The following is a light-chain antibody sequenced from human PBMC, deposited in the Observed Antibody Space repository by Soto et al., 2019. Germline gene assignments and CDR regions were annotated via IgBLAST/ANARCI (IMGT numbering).Light chain of an antibody. V-gene: IGKV1-27*01. CDR1: QSFSTY. CDR2: GIS. Sequence: DFQMTQSPSSLSASVGDRVTITCRASQSFSTYLAWYQQKPGKVPKLLISGISTLQSGVPSRFSGSGSGTDFTLTISRLEPEDFAVYYCPQYGSSLLTFGGGTKVDIK. J-gene: IGKJ4*01. CDR3: PQYGSSLLT.